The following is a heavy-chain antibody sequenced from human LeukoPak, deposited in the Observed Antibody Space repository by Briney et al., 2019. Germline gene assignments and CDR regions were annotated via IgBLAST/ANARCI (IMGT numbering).Heavy chain of an antibody. J-gene: IGHJ5*02. CDR1: GASVSSGNYF. V-gene: IGHV4-61*02. CDR3: TRALCINGVCEWFDP. CDR2: LSTRGNT. D-gene: IGHD2-8*01. Sequence: PSQTLPLTCSVSGASVSSGNYFWTWIRRPTGKGLEWIGRLSTRGNTNYNPSLESRVTISGDTSKNQFSLQLRSVTAADTAVYYCTRALCINGVCEWFDPWGQGTLVTVSS.